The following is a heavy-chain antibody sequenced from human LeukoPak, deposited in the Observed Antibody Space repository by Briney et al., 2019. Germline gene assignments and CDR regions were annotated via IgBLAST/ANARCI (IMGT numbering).Heavy chain of an antibody. V-gene: IGHV3-21*04. CDR3: AKDMGYDILTGYYRSLGY. J-gene: IGHJ4*02. CDR2: ISSNSNYI. Sequence: PGGSLRLSCGASGFTFSSYIINWVRQAPGKGLEWVSSISSNSNYIYYADSVKGRFTISRDNSKNTLYLQMNSLRAEDTAVYYCAKDMGYDILTGYYRSLGYWGQGTLVTVSS. D-gene: IGHD3-9*01. CDR1: GFTFSSYI.